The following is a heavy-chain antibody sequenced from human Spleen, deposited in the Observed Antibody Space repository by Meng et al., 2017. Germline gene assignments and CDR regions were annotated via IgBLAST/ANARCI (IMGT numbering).Heavy chain of an antibody. CDR2: IKEDGSEK. D-gene: IGHD2/OR15-2a*01. CDR1: RFTFSRYW. Sequence: GESLKISCAASRFTFSRYWMSWVRQAPGKGLKWVANIKEDGSEKNYVDSVKGRFTISRDNAKNSLFLQMNSLRAEDTAVYYCVREIIGAASAFDIWGQGTLVTVSS. J-gene: IGHJ3*02. V-gene: IGHV3-7*01. CDR3: VREIIGAASAFDI.